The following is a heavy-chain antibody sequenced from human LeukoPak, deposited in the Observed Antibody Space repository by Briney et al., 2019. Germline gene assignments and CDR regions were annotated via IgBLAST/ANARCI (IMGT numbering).Heavy chain of an antibody. CDR3: ARWTGIAAAGDAFDI. V-gene: IGHV4-39*01. Sequence: SETLSLTCTVSGGSISSSSYYWGWIRQPPGKGLEWIGSIYYSGSTYYNPSLKSRVTISVDTSKNRFSLKLSSVTAADTAVYYCARWTGIAAAGDAFDIWGQGTMVTVSS. CDR2: IYYSGST. CDR1: GGSISSSSYY. J-gene: IGHJ3*02. D-gene: IGHD6-13*01.